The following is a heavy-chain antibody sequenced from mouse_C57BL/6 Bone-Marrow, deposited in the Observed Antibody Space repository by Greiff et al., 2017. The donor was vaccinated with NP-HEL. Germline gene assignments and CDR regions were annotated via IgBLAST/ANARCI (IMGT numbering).Heavy chain of an antibody. CDR1: GYTFTSYW. D-gene: IGHD6-1*01. J-gene: IGHJ3*01. CDR2: INPSNGGT. Sequence: VQLQQPGTELVKPGASVKLSCKASGYTFTSYWMHWVKQRPGQGLEWIGNINPSNGGTNYNEKFKSKATLTVDKSSSTAYMQLSSLTSEDSAVYYCERGDPLGPFFFAYWGQGTLVTVSA. V-gene: IGHV1-53*01. CDR3: ERGDPLGPFFFAY.